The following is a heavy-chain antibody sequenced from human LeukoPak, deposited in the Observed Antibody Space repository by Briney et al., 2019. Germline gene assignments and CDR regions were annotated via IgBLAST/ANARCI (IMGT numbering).Heavy chain of an antibody. V-gene: IGHV4-59*08. CDR2: ILYSGTT. CDR1: GGSISSYY. D-gene: IGHD5-12*01. CDR3: ARMGGYSGYATH. J-gene: IGHJ4*02. Sequence: PSETLSLTCTGSGGSISSYYWSWIRQPPGKGLEGIGYILYSGTTNSNPSLKRRVTISVDTSKNQISLKLSSVTAADTAVYYCARMGGYSGYATHWGQGTLVTVSS.